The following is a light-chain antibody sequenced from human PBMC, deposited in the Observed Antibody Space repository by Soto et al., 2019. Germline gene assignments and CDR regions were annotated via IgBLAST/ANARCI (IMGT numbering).Light chain of an antibody. CDR2: EVT. CDR3: SSYGGNNDLV. V-gene: IGLV2-8*01. J-gene: IGLJ2*01. Sequence: QSALTQPPSASGSPGQSVTISCTGTSSDIGGYNYVSWYQQHPGKAPKLMIYEVTKRPSGVPGRFSASKSGNTASLTVSGLQAEDEADYYCSSYGGNNDLVSGGGTKLTVL. CDR1: SSDIGGYNY.